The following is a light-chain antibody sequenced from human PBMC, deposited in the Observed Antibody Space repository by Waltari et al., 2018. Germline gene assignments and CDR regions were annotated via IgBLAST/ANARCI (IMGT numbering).Light chain of an antibody. Sequence: SVLTQPPSVSAASGQKVTVSCSGSRSNIGLNFVSWYHQLPGTAPKLLIYENNKRPSGIPDRFSGSKSDTSATLGITGLQTGDEADYYCATWDTSLTAVVFGGGTKLTVL. CDR1: RSNIGLNF. V-gene: IGLV1-51*02. CDR2: ENN. J-gene: IGLJ2*01. CDR3: ATWDTSLTAVV.